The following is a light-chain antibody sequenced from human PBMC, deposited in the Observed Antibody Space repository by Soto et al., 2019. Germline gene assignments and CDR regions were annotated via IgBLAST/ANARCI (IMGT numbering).Light chain of an antibody. Sequence: DIQMTQSPSTLSGSVGDRVTITCRASQSISSWLAWYQQKPGKAPKLLIYKASSLASVVPSRFSGSGAGTEFTLTISSLQPDDFATYYCQQYNSYSTFGGGTKVEIK. CDR2: KAS. CDR3: QQYNSYST. CDR1: QSISSW. J-gene: IGKJ4*01. V-gene: IGKV1-5*03.